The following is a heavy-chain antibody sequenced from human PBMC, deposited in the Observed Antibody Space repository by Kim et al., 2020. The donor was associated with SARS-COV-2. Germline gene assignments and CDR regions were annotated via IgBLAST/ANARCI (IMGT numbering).Heavy chain of an antibody. J-gene: IGHJ5*02. CDR2: INPNSGGT. CDR3: ARDPVHYLLRDSSGYYYWFDP. Sequence: ASVKVSCKASGYTFTGYYMHWVRQAPGQGLEWMGWINPNSGGTNYAQKFQGRVTMTRDTSISTAYMELSRLRSDDTAVYYCARDPVHYLLRDSSGYYYWFDPWGQGTLVTVSS. V-gene: IGHV1-2*02. CDR1: GYTFTGYY. D-gene: IGHD3-22*01.